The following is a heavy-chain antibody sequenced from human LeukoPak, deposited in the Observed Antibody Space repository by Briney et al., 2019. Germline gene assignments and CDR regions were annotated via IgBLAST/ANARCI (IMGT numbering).Heavy chain of an antibody. Sequence: GASVKVSCKASGYTFTGYYMHWVRQAPGQGLEWVGWINPNSGGTNYAQKFQGRVTMTRDTSISTAYMELSRLRSDDTAVYYCARDRIAVAGYYFDYWGQGTLVTVSS. CDR3: ARDRIAVAGYYFDY. D-gene: IGHD6-19*01. CDR2: INPNSGGT. J-gene: IGHJ4*02. V-gene: IGHV1-2*02. CDR1: GYTFTGYY.